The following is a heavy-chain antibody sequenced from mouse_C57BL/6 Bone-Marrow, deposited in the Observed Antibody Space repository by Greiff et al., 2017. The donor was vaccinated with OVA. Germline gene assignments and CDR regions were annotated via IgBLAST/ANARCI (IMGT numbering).Heavy chain of an antibody. V-gene: IGHV5-6*01. Sequence: EVHLVESGGDLVKPGGSLKLSCAASGFTFSSYGMSWVRQTPDKRLEWVATISSGGSYTYYPDSVKGRFTISRDNAKNTLYLQMSSLKSEDTAMYYCARQPLYGSSFDYWGQGTTLTVSS. J-gene: IGHJ2*01. CDR2: ISSGGSYT. D-gene: IGHD1-1*01. CDR3: ARQPLYGSSFDY. CDR1: GFTFSSYG.